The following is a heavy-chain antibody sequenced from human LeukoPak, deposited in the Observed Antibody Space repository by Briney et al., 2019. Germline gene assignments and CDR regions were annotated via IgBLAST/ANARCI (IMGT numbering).Heavy chain of an antibody. CDR1: GGSISSSSYY. D-gene: IGHD3-16*02. J-gene: IGHJ1*01. CDR3: ARRFTFGGVIGFPFQH. Sequence: SETLSLTCTVSGGSISSSSYYWGWIRQPPGKGLEWIVSIYYSGSTYYNPSLKSRVTISVNTSKNQFSLKLSSVTAADTAVYYCARRFTFGGVIGFPFQHWGQGTLVTVSS. CDR2: IYYSGST. V-gene: IGHV4-39*01.